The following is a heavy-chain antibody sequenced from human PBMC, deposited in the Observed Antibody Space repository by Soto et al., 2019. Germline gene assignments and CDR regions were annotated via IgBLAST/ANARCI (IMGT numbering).Heavy chain of an antibody. V-gene: IGHV3-30*18. D-gene: IGHD3-3*01. CDR3: AKTYYDFWSGYYLYGIDV. CDR2: ISYDGSNK. CDR1: GFTFSSYG. J-gene: IGHJ6*02. Sequence: GGSLRLSCAASGFTFSSYGMHWVRQAPGKGLEWVAVISYDGSNKYYADSVKGRFTISRDNSKNTLYLQMNSLRAEDTAVYYCAKTYYDFWSGYYLYGIDVWGQGTTVTVSS.